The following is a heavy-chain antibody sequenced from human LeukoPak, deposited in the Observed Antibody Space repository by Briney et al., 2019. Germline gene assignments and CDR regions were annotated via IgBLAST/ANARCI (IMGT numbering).Heavy chain of an antibody. D-gene: IGHD6-19*01. CDR2: INPSGGST. Sequence: ASVKVSCKASGYIFTAYYMHWVRQAPGQGLEWMGIINPSGGSTSYAQKFQGRVTMTRDTSTSTVYMELSSLRSEDTAVYYCAREDSSGWYVFDYWGQGTLVTVSS. CDR3: AREDSSGWYVFDY. CDR1: GYIFTAYY. V-gene: IGHV1-46*01. J-gene: IGHJ4*02.